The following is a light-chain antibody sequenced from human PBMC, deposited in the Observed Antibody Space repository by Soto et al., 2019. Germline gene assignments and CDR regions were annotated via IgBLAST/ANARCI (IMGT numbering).Light chain of an antibody. J-gene: IGKJ1*01. V-gene: IGKV3-20*01. Sequence: EFVLTQSPGTLSLSPGERATLSCRASQSVYASSIVWYQQKPGQAPRLLMYHAFRRATGIPDRFSGSGSGTDFTLTNTRLDPELFAVYYCQPYESALWTFGQGTKVEIK. CDR1: QSVYASS. CDR3: QPYESALWT. CDR2: HAF.